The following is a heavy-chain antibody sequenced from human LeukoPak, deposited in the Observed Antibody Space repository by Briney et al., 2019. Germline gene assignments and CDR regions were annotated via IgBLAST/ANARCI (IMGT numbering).Heavy chain of an antibody. Sequence: ASVKVSCKASGYTFTSYDINWVRQSTGQGLEWMGWMNPNSGNTGYAQKFQGRVTITRNTSISTAYMDLSSLRSDDTAVYYCARRTVAYYYYYYMDVWGKGTTVTVSS. J-gene: IGHJ6*03. CDR3: ARRTVAYYYYYYMDV. CDR2: MNPNSGNT. D-gene: IGHD6-19*01. CDR1: GYTFTSYD. V-gene: IGHV1-8*03.